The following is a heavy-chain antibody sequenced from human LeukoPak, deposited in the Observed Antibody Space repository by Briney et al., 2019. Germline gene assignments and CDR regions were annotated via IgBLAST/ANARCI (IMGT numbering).Heavy chain of an antibody. CDR2: IWYDGSNK. CDR3: AREGPRGNSQFDY. D-gene: IGHD2/OR15-2a*01. Sequence: GSLRLSCAASGFTFSSYGMHWVRQAPGKGLEWVALIWYDGSNKYYTDSVKGRLTISRDNSKNTLYLQMNSLRAEDTAVYYCAREGPRGNSQFDYWGQGTLVTVSS. J-gene: IGHJ4*02. CDR1: GFTFSSYG. V-gene: IGHV3-33*01.